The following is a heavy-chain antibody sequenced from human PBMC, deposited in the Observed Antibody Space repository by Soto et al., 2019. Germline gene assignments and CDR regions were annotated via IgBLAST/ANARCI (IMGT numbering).Heavy chain of an antibody. CDR2: IYYSGST. CDR3: ARDGGGLRYFDWSYYYYYMDV. CDR1: GGSIGSYY. Sequence: SETLSLTCTVSGGSIGSYYWSWIRQPPGKGLEWIGYIYYSGSTNYNPSLKSRVTISVDTSKNQFSLKLSSVTAADTAVYYCARDGGGLRYFDWSYYYYYMDVWGKGTTVTVSS. V-gene: IGHV4-59*01. J-gene: IGHJ6*03. D-gene: IGHD3-9*01.